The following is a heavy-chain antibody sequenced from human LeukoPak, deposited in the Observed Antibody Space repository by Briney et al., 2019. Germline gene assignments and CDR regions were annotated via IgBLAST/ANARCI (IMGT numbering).Heavy chain of an antibody. Sequence: GASVKVSCKASVYTFTSYGISWVRQAPGQGLGWMGWISAYNGNTNYAQKLQGRVTMTTDTSTSTAYMELRSLRSDDTAVYYCARDPAVAAPFWFDPWGQGTLVTVSS. CDR2: ISAYNGNT. D-gene: IGHD6-19*01. CDR3: ARDPAVAAPFWFDP. J-gene: IGHJ5*02. V-gene: IGHV1-18*01. CDR1: VYTFTSYG.